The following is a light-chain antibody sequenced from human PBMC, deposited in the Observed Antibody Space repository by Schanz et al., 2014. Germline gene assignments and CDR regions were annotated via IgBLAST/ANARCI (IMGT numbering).Light chain of an antibody. CDR1: QSISSY. J-gene: IGKJ4*01. CDR3: LQDYSYPLT. V-gene: IGKV1-39*01. Sequence: DIQMTQSPSSLSASVGDRVTITCRASQSISSYLNWYQQKPGKAPNLLIYAASSLESGVPSRFSGSESGTDFTLTISSLQPEDFATYYCLQDYSYPLTFGGGTTVEIK. CDR2: AAS.